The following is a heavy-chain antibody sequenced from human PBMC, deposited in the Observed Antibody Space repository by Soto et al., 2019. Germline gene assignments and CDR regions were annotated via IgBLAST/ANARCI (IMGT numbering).Heavy chain of an antibody. CDR3: VKDRWIDY. J-gene: IGHJ4*02. CDR1: GFTFSSYA. CDR2: ISSSGVAT. D-gene: IGHD2-15*01. V-gene: IGHV3-64D*06. Sequence: XGSLRLSCSISGFTFSSYAMHWVRQAPGKGLQYVSSISSSGVATYYVDSVKGRFTISRDNSQNTLYLQMSSLRVEDTAVYYCVKDRWIDYWGQGILVTVSS.